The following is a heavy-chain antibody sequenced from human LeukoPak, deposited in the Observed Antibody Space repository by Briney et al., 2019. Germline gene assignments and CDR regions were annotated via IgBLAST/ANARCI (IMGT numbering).Heavy chain of an antibody. Sequence: GGSLRLSCAASGFTFSSYAMSWVRQAPGKGLEWVANIKQDGSEKYYVDSVKGRFTISRDNAKNSLYLQMNSLRAEDTAVYYCATRPATRAFDIWGQGTMVTVSS. CDR3: ATRPATRAFDI. D-gene: IGHD1-26*01. CDR2: IKQDGSEK. J-gene: IGHJ3*02. V-gene: IGHV3-7*01. CDR1: GFTFSSYA.